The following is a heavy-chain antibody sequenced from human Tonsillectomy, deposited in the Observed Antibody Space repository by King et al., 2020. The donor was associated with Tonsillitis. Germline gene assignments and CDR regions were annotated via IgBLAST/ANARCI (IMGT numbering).Heavy chain of an antibody. CDR3: ARGTHKIKWALDY. CDR2: IYYSGNT. V-gene: IGHV4-30-4*07. CDR1: GGSISSDGYS. J-gene: IGHJ4*02. D-gene: IGHD1-26*01. Sequence: VQLQESGPGLVKPSQTLSLTCAVSGGSISSDGYSWNWIRQPPGKGLEWTGYIYYSGNTYYNPSLKSRISISLNTSKNLFSLRLSSVTAADTAVYYCARGTHKIKWALDYWGQGTLVTVSS.